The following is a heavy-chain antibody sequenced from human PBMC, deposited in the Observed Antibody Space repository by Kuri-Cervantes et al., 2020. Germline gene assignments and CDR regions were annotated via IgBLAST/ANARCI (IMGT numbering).Heavy chain of an antibody. V-gene: IGHV3-7*01. J-gene: IGHJ4*02. CDR3: ARDDYGDY. CDR2: INQDASEK. CDR1: GVTFSSSW. Sequence: GESLKISCAASGVTFSSSWMNWVRQAPGKGLEWVANINQDASEKYYVDSVKGRFTISRDNAKNSLYLQMNSLRAEDTAVYYCARDDYGDYWGQGTLVTVSS.